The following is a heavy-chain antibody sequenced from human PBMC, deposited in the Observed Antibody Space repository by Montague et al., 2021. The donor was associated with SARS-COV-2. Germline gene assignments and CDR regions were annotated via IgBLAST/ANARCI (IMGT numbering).Heavy chain of an antibody. CDR1: IGSISSGSYY. CDR2: IYTSGST. J-gene: IGHJ5*02. D-gene: IGHD6-25*01. V-gene: IGHV4-61*02. CDR3: ARDGYSSGWNGLHWFDP. Sequence: TLSLTCTVSIGSISSGSYYWSWIRQPAGKGLEWIGRIYTSGSTNCNPSLKSRVTISVDTSKNQSSLKPSSVTAADTAVYYCARDGYSSGWNGLHWFDPWGQGTLVNVSS.